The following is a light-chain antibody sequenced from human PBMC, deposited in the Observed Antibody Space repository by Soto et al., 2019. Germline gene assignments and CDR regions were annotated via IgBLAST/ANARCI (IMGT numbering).Light chain of an antibody. CDR2: GAS. Sequence: DIQLTQSPSFLSASVGDKVTITCRASQAISRSLAWYQQNPGKAPKLLIYGASTLQSGVPSRFSGSGSGTEFTLTIGSLQPEDFATYYCQQLNSYPLTFGGGAKVE. V-gene: IGKV1-9*01. CDR1: QAISRS. CDR3: QQLNSYPLT. J-gene: IGKJ4*01.